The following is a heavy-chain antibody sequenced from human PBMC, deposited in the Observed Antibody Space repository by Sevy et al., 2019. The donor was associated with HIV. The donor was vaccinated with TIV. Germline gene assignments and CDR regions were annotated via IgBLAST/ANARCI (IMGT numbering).Heavy chain of an antibody. J-gene: IGHJ4*02. CDR2: IFHTWKT. CDR1: GGSISKIGNY. D-gene: IGHD3-3*01. V-gene: IGHV4-39*01. CDR3: AKIYDY. Sequence: SETLSLTCSVSGGSISKIGNYWGWVRQPPGERLEWIGDIFHTWKTNYNPSLKSRVTISLDTSKNQFSLKLSSVTAADTAVYYCAKIYDYWGPGALVTVSS.